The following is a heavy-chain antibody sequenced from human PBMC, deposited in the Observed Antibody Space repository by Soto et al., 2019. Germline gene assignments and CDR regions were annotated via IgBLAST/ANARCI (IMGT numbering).Heavy chain of an antibody. Sequence: EVQLVQSGAEVKKPGESLKISCKGSGYSFTSYWIGWVRQMPGKGLEWMGIIYPGDSDTRYSPSFQGQVTISADKSSSTADLQWSSLKASDTAMYYCARPREAGKNYYGVDVWGQGTTVTVSS. CDR3: ARPREAGKNYYGVDV. D-gene: IGHD6-19*01. V-gene: IGHV5-51*01. J-gene: IGHJ6*02. CDR1: GYSFTSYW. CDR2: IYPGDSDT.